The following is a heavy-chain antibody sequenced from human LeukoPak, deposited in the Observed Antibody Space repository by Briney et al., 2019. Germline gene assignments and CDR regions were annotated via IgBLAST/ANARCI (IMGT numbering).Heavy chain of an antibody. V-gene: IGHV3-30*02. CDR3: AKEQGSGSYFDY. J-gene: IGHJ4*02. Sequence: GGSLRLSCAASEFTFSNYGMHRVRQAPGKGLEWVAFIQYDGSNKFYGNSVKGRFTISRDTSKNTLYLQMNSLRAEDTAVYYCAKEQGSGSYFDYWGQGTLVTVSS. CDR2: IQYDGSNK. D-gene: IGHD3-10*01. CDR1: EFTFSNYG.